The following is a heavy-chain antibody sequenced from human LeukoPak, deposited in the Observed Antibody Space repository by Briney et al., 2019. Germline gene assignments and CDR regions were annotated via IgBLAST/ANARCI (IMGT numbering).Heavy chain of an antibody. D-gene: IGHD3-3*01. CDR3: ARADDFWGGFFDI. J-gene: IGHJ3*02. CDR1: GGSISSYY. Sequence: SKTLAFTCTVSGGSISSYYWSWIRQPPGKGLEWIGYMSYSGNSKYNPSLKSRVTISLDTSKNQFSLKLTSVTAADTAVYYCARADDFWGGFFDIWSQGTIASDSS. CDR2: MSYSGNS. V-gene: IGHV4-59*01.